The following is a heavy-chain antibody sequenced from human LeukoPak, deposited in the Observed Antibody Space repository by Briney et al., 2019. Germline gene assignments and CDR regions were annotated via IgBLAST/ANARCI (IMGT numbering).Heavy chain of an antibody. CDR1: GFTFSSYG. CDR3: ATLMGVVRGIIIGYLGY. V-gene: IGHV3-23*01. Sequence: QAGGSLRLSCAASGFTFSSYGMSWVRQVPGKGLEWVSGISASGGNTYHADSVKGRFTMSRDNSKNMLYLQMKSLRAEDTAIYYCATLMGVVRGIIIGYLGYWGQGTLVTVSP. CDR2: ISASGGNT. J-gene: IGHJ4*02. D-gene: IGHD3-10*01.